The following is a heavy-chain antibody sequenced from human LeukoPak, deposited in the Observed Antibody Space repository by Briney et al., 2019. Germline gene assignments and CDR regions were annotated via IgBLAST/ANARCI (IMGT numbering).Heavy chain of an antibody. CDR1: GFTFSSYA. Sequence: GGSLRLSCAASGFTFSSYAMSWVCQAPGKGLEWVSAISGSGGSTYYADSVKGRFTISRDNSKNTLYLQMNSLRAEDTAVYYCAKADNWNDFYYFDYWGQGTLVTVSS. V-gene: IGHV3-23*01. CDR2: ISGSGGST. CDR3: AKADNWNDFYYFDY. D-gene: IGHD1-1*01. J-gene: IGHJ4*02.